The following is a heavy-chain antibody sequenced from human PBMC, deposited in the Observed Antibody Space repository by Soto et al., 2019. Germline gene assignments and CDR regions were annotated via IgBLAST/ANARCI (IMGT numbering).Heavy chain of an antibody. Sequence: PSETLSLTCAVYGGSFSGYYWSWIRQPPGKGLEWIGEINHSGSTNYNPSLKSRVTISVDTSKNQFSLKLSSVTAADTAVYYCARNKGDYVNNFDYWGQGTLVTVS. V-gene: IGHV4-34*01. D-gene: IGHD4-17*01. CDR1: GGSFSGYY. CDR3: ARNKGDYVNNFDY. J-gene: IGHJ4*02. CDR2: INHSGST.